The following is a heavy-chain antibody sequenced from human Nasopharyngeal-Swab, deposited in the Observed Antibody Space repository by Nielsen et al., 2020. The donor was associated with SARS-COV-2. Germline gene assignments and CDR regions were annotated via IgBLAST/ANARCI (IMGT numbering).Heavy chain of an antibody. CDR1: GFIFSNYG. CDR3: AKEWLLCNYMHV. D-gene: IGHD5-12*01. V-gene: IGHV3-30*18. J-gene: IGHJ6*03. CDR2: ISFDGSSQ. Sequence: GESLKISCAASGFIFSNYGMHWVRQTPGKGLEWVAVISFDGSSQYYVDPVKGRFTISRDNSKNTLYLQMNSLRDEDTAVYYCAKEWLLCNYMHVWGKGTTVTVTS.